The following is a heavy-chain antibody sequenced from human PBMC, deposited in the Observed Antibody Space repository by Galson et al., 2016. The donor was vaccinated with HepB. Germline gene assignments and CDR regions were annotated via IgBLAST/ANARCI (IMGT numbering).Heavy chain of an antibody. J-gene: IGHJ4*02. CDR1: GFTFSRHA. CDR2: VRTTDVRSGTKK. Sequence: SLRLSCAVSGFTFSRHAMSWVRPAPGKGLEWVAVVRTTDVRSGTKKFYAESVKGRFTISRDDSRNTVYLQMSSLTDADTAVYFCTKLYCGDGSCHPRPYYFDYRGQGNLVTVSS. CDR3: TKLYCGDGSCHPRPYYFDY. D-gene: IGHD2-15*01. V-gene: IGHV3-23*01.